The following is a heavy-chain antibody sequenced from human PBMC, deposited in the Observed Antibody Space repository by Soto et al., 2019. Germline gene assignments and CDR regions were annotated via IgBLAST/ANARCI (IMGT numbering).Heavy chain of an antibody. CDR2: IYYSGST. J-gene: IGHJ4*02. D-gene: IGHD1-1*01. V-gene: IGHV4-31*03. CDR3: AAVRQHYFDF. CDR1: GGSISSGAYY. Sequence: QVQLQESGPGLVKPSQTLSLTCTVSGGSISSGAYYWSWIRQHPGKGLEWIGYIYYSGSTYSNPPLKSRVAISVDKSKNQFSLKLSSVTAADTAVYYCAAVRQHYFDFWGQGTLVTVSS.